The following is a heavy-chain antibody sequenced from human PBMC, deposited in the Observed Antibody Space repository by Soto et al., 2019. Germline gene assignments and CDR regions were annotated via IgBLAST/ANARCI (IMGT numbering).Heavy chain of an antibody. CDR3: ARDLVCSSTSRYHHWFDP. V-gene: IGHV1-18*01. Sequence: ASVKVSCKASGYTFTSYGISWVRQAPRQGLEWMGWISAYNGNTNYAQKLQGRVTMTTDTSTSTAYMELRSLRSDDTAVYYCARDLVCSSTSRYHHWFDPWGQGTLVTVSS. D-gene: IGHD2-2*01. CDR1: GYTFTSYG. J-gene: IGHJ5*02. CDR2: ISAYNGNT.